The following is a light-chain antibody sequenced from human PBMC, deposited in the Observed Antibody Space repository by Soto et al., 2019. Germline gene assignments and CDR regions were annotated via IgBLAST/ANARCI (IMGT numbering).Light chain of an antibody. CDR3: SSYTSSSYVV. J-gene: IGLJ2*01. V-gene: IGLV2-14*01. CDR1: SSDVGGYNY. CDR2: DVS. Sequence: SALTQPASVSGSPGQSITISCTGTSSDVGGYNYVSWYQQHPGKAPKLMIYDVSNRPPGVSNRFSGSKSGNTASLTISGLQAADEADYYCSSYTSSSYVVFGGGTKLTVL.